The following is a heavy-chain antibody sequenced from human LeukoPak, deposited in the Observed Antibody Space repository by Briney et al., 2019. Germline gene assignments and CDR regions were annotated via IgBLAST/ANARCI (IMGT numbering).Heavy chain of an antibody. J-gene: IGHJ5*02. D-gene: IGHD6-13*01. CDR1: GGSFSGYY. Sequence: SETLSLTCAVYGGSFSGYYWSWIRQPPGKGLEWIGEINHSGSTNYNPSLKSRVTISVDTSKNQFSLKLSSVTAADTAVYYCARSISSSWYEGWFDPWGQGTLVTVSS. CDR2: INHSGST. V-gene: IGHV4-34*01. CDR3: ARSISSSWYEGWFDP.